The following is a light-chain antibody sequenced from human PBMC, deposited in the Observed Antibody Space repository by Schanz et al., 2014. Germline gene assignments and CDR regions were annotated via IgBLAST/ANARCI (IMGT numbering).Light chain of an antibody. CDR3: QQRSNWPPRYT. Sequence: EIVLTQSPGTLSLSPGERATLSCRASQSVHRNYLAWYQQKPGQAPRLLIYATSTRATGIPDRFSGSGSGTDFTLTISSLEPEDFAVYYCQQRSNWPPRYTFGQGTKLEIK. CDR1: QSVHRNY. V-gene: IGKV3D-20*02. J-gene: IGKJ2*01. CDR2: ATS.